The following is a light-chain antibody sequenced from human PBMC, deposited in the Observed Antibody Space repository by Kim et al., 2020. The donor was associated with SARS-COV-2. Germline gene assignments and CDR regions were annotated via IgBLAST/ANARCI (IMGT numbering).Light chain of an antibody. V-gene: IGLV3-9*01. CDR2: RDS. Sequence: VALGQTARITCGGNNIGSKNVHWYQRKQGQAPVLVIYRDSNRPSGIPERFSGSNSGNTATLTISRAQAGDEADYYCQVWDSSTGVFGGGTQLTVL. CDR3: QVWDSSTGV. CDR1: NIGSKN. J-gene: IGLJ3*02.